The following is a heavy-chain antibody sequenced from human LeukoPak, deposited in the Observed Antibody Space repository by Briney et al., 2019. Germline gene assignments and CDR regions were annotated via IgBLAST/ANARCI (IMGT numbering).Heavy chain of an antibody. D-gene: IGHD4-11*01. V-gene: IGHV3-7*01. CDR1: GFFFSDYW. J-gene: IGHJ4*02. CDR3: VTLMGGVTTYDY. CDR2: VRPDGRQD. Sequence: GRSLRLSCAASGFFFSDYWMSWVRQAPGKGLEWVASVRPDGRQDYYLGSVKGRFTIYRDNAENSLYLQMSSLRAEDTAVYFCVTLMGGVTTYDYWGQGTLVTVSS.